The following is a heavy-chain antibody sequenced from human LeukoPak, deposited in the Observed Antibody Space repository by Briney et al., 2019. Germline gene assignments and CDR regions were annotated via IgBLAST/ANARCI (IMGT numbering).Heavy chain of an antibody. Sequence: SETLSLTCAVYGGSFSAYYWNWIRQSPGEALEWIGEINHSGSTKYNPSLKSRVTISVDTSKNQFSLKLRSVTAADTAVYYCARAKRGDPVAFDIWGQGTMVTVSS. V-gene: IGHV4-34*01. J-gene: IGHJ3*02. CDR3: ARAKRGDPVAFDI. D-gene: IGHD3-10*01. CDR2: INHSGST. CDR1: GGSFSAYY.